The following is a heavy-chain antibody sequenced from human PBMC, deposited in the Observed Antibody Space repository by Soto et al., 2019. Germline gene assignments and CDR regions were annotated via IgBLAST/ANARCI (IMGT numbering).Heavy chain of an antibody. V-gene: IGHV3-23*01. D-gene: IGHD2-8*01. CDR2: ISGSADST. CDR3: AKTRGAMIYAISFYGMDV. CDR1: GFSFSTFA. Sequence: EVQLLESGGGFIHPGWSLRLSCAASGFSFSTFAMNWVRQAPGKGLEWVSIISGSADSTFYADSVKGRFTISRDNSKTPLYLQINSLRAEDRAVYYCAKTRGAMIYAISFYGMDVWGQGTTVTVSS. J-gene: IGHJ6*02.